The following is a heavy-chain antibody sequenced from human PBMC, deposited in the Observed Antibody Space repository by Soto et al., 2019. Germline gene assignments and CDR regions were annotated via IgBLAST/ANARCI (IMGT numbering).Heavy chain of an antibody. CDR1: GGSISSGDYY. CDR2: IYYSGST. J-gene: IGHJ6*02. D-gene: IGHD2-15*01. V-gene: IGHV4-30-4*01. Sequence: QVQLQESGPGLVKPSQTLSLTCTVSGGSISSGDYYWSWIRQPPGKGLEWIGYIYYSGSTYYNPSLKSRVTISVDTSKNQFSLKLSSVTAADTAVYYCARDKVGYCSGGSCYPHYYYYYGMDVWGQGTTVTVSS. CDR3: ARDKVGYCSGGSCYPHYYYYYGMDV.